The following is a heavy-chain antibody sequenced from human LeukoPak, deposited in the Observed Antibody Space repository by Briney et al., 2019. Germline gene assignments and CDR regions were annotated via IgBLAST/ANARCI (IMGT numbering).Heavy chain of an antibody. CDR1: GDSVSSNSAA. J-gene: IGHJ6*03. CDR2: TYYRSKWYN. CDR3: ARGMVKMDYYMDV. Sequence: SQTLSLTCAISGDSVSSNSAAWNWIRQSPSRGLEWLGRTYYRSKWYNDYTVSMRSRITINPDTSENQFSLQLNSVTPEDTAVYYCARGMVKMDYYMDVWGKGTTVTVSS. D-gene: IGHD4-23*01. V-gene: IGHV6-1*01.